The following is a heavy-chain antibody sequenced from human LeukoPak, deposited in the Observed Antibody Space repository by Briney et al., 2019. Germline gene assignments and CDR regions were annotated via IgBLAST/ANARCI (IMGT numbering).Heavy chain of an antibody. D-gene: IGHD6-13*01. CDR3: ARLCSSSWCWFDP. CDR1: GYTFTTYW. V-gene: IGHV5-51*01. J-gene: IGHJ5*02. CDR2: IYPGDSDT. Sequence: GESLKISCKGSGYTFTTYWIGWVRQMPGKGLEWMGFIYPGDSDTRYSPSFQGQVTISADKSISTAYLQWSSLKASDTAMYYCARLCSSSWCWFDPWGQGTLVTVSS.